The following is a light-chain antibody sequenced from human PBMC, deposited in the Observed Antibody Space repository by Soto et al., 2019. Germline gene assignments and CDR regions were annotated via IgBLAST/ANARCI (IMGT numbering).Light chain of an antibody. CDR3: QQYSWT. V-gene: IGKV1-5*01. J-gene: IGKJ1*01. CDR2: DAS. CDR1: QSISSW. Sequence: DIQMTQSPSTLSASVGDRVTITCRASQSISSWLAWYQQKPGKAPKLLIYDASSLESGVPSRFSGSGSGTESTLTISSLQPDDFATYYCQQYSWTFGQGTKVEIK.